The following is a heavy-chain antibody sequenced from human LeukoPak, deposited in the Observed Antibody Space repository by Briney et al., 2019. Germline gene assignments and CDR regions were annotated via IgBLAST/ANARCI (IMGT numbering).Heavy chain of an antibody. J-gene: IGHJ5*02. D-gene: IGHD3-10*01. V-gene: IGHV3-53*01. CDR3: ARGSPSRASGSPPYPVT. Sequence: PGGSLRLSCAASGFTVSSNYMSWVRQAPGKGLEWVSLIYSGGSTYYADSVKGRFTISRDNSKNTLYLQMNSLRAEDSAVYYCARGSPSRASGSPPYPVTWGQGTLVTVSS. CDR2: IYSGGST. CDR1: GFTVSSNY.